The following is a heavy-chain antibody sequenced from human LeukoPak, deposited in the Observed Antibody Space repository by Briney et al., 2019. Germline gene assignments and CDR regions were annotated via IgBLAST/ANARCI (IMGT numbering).Heavy chain of an antibody. CDR2: ISYDGKHK. D-gene: IGHD4-17*01. V-gene: IGHV3-30*04. CDR3: ARGFPYDDTTEGYYYLMDV. CDR1: GFTFSSYP. Sequence: GGSLRLSCAASGFTFSSYPMHWVRQAPGKGLEWVSLISYDGKHKYYADSVKGRFTISRHNSKNMFYVQINSLRPEDTAVYFCARGFPYDDTTEGYYYLMDVWGQGTTVTVSS. J-gene: IGHJ6*02.